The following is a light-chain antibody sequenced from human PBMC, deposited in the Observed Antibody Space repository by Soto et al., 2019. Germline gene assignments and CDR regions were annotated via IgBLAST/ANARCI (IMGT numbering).Light chain of an antibody. CDR2: SAS. Sequence: EIVMTQSPATLSLSPGQRATLSCRASQSVSSKLAWYQQRPGQAPRLLIYSASTRATGIPARFSGSGSGTEFTLTISRLEPEDFAVYCCQQYGSSPRTFGQGTKVDIK. V-gene: IGKV3-15*01. J-gene: IGKJ1*01. CDR1: QSVSSK. CDR3: QQYGSSPRT.